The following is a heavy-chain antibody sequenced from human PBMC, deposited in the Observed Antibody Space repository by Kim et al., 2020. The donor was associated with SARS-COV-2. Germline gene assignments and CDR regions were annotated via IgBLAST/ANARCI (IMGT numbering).Heavy chain of an antibody. J-gene: IGHJ2*01. CDR3: ANSRGWKQKYFDL. CDR2: IYYSGST. Sequence: SETLSLTCTVSGGSISSSSYYWGWIRQPPGKGLEWIGSIYYSGSTYYNPSLKSRVTISVDTSKNQFSLKLSSVTAADTAVYYCANSRGWKQKYFDLWGRGTLVTVSS. CDR1: GGSISSSSYY. V-gene: IGHV4-39*07. D-gene: IGHD6-19*01.